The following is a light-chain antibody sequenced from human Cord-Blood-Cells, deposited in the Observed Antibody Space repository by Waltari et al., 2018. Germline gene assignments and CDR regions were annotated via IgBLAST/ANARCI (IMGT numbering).Light chain of an antibody. CDR2: AAS. V-gene: IGKV1-39*01. CDR3: QQSYSTPLT. Sequence: DIQRTQSPSSLSASVGDRVTITSRASQSSNSYFNWYQQKPGKDPKLLIYAASSLQSGVPSRFSGSGSGTYFTLTISSLQPEDFATYYCQQSYSTPLTFGGGTKVEIK. J-gene: IGKJ4*01. CDR1: QSSNSY.